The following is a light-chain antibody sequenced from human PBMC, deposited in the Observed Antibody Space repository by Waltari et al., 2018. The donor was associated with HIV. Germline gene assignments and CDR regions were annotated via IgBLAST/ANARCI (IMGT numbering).Light chain of an antibody. J-gene: IGLJ2*01. CDR2: NDY. CDR3: ATWDDGLVRVV. CDR1: SSNIGYNL. Sequence: QYVLTQPPSVSGTPGQRVNISCSGSSSNIGYNLVHWYRKLPGMAPQLLIYNDYERPSGVSDRFSGFDSGTSASLAISGLQFDDEADYYCATWDDGLVRVVFGGGTKLTVV. V-gene: IGLV1-44*01.